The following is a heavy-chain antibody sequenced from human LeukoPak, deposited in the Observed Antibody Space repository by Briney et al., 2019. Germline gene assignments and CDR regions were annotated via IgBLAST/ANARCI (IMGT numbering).Heavy chain of an antibody. CDR3: ARDSSDAFDI. Sequence: GWSLRLSCAASGFTFSSYWKSWVRQAPGKGLEWVANIKQDGSEKYYVDSVKGLFTISRDNAKNSLYLQMNSLRAEDTAVYYCARDSSDAFDIWGQGTMVTVSS. CDR2: IKQDGSEK. CDR1: GFTFSSYW. V-gene: IGHV3-7*01. J-gene: IGHJ3*02. D-gene: IGHD6-13*01.